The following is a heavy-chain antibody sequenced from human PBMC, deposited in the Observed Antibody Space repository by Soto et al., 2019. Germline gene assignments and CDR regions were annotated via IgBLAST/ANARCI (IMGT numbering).Heavy chain of an antibody. CDR3: AGGYGDYRFYYYYGMDV. V-gene: IGHV1-69*13. Sequence: SVKVSCKASGGTFSSYAISWVRQAPGQGLEWMGGIIPIFGTANYAQKFQGRVTITADESTSTAYMELSSLRSEDTAVYYCAGGYGDYRFYYYYGMDVWGQGTTVTVSS. D-gene: IGHD4-17*01. CDR1: GGTFSSYA. CDR2: IIPIFGTA. J-gene: IGHJ6*02.